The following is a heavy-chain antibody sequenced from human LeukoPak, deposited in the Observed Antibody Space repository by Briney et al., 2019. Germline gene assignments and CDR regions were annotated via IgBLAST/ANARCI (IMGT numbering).Heavy chain of an antibody. CDR3: ARDPGHSGGQN. V-gene: IGHV1-69*13. D-gene: IGHD5-12*01. Sequence: SVKVSFKASGGTFSSYAISWVRQAPGQGLEWMGGIVPIFGTTKYAQKFQGRVTLTADESTSTAYMELSSLRSEDTAFYYCARDPGHSGGQNWGQGTLVTVSS. CDR2: IVPIFGTT. J-gene: IGHJ4*02. CDR1: GGTFSSYA.